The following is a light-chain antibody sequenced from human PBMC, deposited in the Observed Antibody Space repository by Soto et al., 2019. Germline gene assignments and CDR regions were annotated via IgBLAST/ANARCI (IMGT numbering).Light chain of an antibody. V-gene: IGLV1-40*01. CDR1: SSNIGAGYH. Sequence: QSALTQPPSVSGAPGQRVTISCTGSSSNIGAGYHVHWYQQLPGTGPNLLISDSTNRPSGVPDRFSGSKSGTSASLAITGLQDEDEADYYCQSYDSSLSAYVFGTGTKLTVL. CDR2: DST. CDR3: QSYDSSLSAYV. J-gene: IGLJ1*01.